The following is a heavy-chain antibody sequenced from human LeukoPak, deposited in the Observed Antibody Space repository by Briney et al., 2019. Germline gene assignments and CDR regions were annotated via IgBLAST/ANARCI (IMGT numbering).Heavy chain of an antibody. Sequence: GGSLRLSCATSGFTFSTYAMTWVRQAPGKGLEWVSAIDIYSAKTNYADSVKGRFTISRDNSKNTLYLQMNSLRGEDTAIYYCARDWKADFWGHGTLVTASS. CDR3: ARDWKADF. CDR1: GFTFSTYA. J-gene: IGHJ4*01. V-gene: IGHV3-23*01. D-gene: IGHD1-1*01. CDR2: IDIYSAKT.